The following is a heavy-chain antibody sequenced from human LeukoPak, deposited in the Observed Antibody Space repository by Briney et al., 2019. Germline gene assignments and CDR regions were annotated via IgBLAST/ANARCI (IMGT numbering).Heavy chain of an antibody. CDR2: IKQDGSER. V-gene: IGHV3-7*01. CDR1: GFTFSNHA. CDR3: ARDRIRRFDY. J-gene: IGHJ4*02. Sequence: GGSLRLSCAGSGFTFSNHAMGWVRQAPGKGLEWVANIKQDGSERYYVDSVKGRFTISRDNAKNSLYLQMNSLRAEDTAVYYCARDRIRRFDYWGQGTLVTVSS.